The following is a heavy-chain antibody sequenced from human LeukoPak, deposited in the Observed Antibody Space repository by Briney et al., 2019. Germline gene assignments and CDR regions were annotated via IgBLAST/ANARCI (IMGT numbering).Heavy chain of an antibody. V-gene: IGHV4-4*07. J-gene: IGHJ4*02. CDR2: IYTSGTT. Sequence: SETLSLTCTVSGASMRNSFWSWIRQPAGNGLEWIGRIYTSGTTNYNPSLKSRVTLSVDASNNQFSLTLTSVTAADTALYYCARAPSGCGGTCAFDYWGQGTLVTVSS. CDR3: ARAPSGCGGTCAFDY. D-gene: IGHD2-15*01. CDR1: GASMRNSF.